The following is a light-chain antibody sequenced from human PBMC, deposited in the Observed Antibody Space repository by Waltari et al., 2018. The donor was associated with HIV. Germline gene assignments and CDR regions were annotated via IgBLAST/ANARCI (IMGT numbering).Light chain of an antibody. V-gene: IGLV6-57*03. Sequence: NFVLTQPHSVSESPGKTVTISCARSSGNIASNHVQRYQQRPGSAPTPVIYEDTQRPSGVPDRFSGSIDSSSNSASLTIYELRTEDEADYYCQSYDNANPSIFGTGTRVTVL. CDR2: EDT. CDR3: QSYDNANPSI. J-gene: IGLJ1*01. CDR1: SGNIASNH.